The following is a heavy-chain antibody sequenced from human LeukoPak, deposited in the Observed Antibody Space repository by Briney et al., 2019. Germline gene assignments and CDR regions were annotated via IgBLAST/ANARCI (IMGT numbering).Heavy chain of an antibody. CDR2: VVVGSGAT. D-gene: IGHD4-17*01. Sequence: VASVKVSCKTSGFTFITSAVQWVRQARGQRLEWIGWVVVGSGATNYAQSLQGRFTITRDMSTNTAYMELSSLGSEDSAVYYCAAELYGVYTDCCTFHIWGQGTMVTVSS. CDR3: AAELYGVYTDCCTFHI. V-gene: IGHV1-58*01. CDR1: GFTFITSA. J-gene: IGHJ3*02.